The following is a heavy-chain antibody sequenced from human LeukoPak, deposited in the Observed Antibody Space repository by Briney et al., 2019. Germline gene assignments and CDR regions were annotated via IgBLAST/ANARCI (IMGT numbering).Heavy chain of an antibody. D-gene: IGHD3-9*01. Sequence: PSETLSLTCAVYGGSFSGYYWSWIRQPPGKGLEWIGEINHSGSTNYNPSLRSRATMSINPSNNQLSLTLTSVTTADTAVYFCVRGPGRGYDNEPWGQGSLVTVSS. CDR1: GGSFSGYY. CDR3: VRGPGRGYDNEP. V-gene: IGHV4-34*01. J-gene: IGHJ5*02. CDR2: INHSGST.